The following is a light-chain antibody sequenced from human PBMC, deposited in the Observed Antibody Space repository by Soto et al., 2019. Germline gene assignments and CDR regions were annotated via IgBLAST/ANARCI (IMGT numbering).Light chain of an antibody. CDR1: QVISTS. V-gene: IGKV1-9*01. CDR2: AAS. J-gene: IGKJ5*01. CDR3: QQLFDSPIT. Sequence: GESVTITCRASQVISTSLAWYQVKPGKAPKLLIYAASTLESGVPSRFSATVSGTEFSLTITSLQPEDFATYYCQQLFDSPITFGQGTDWRL.